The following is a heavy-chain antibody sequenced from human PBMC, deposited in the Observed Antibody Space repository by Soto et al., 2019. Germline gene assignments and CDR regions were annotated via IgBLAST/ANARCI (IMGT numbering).Heavy chain of an antibody. J-gene: IGHJ3*02. Sequence: EASVKVSCKVSGYTLTELSMHWVRQAPGKGLEWMGGFDPEDGETIYAQKFQGRVTMTEDTSTDTAYMELSSLRSEDTAVYYCATVGSCSGGSCYSDDAFNIWGQGTMVTVSS. CDR1: GYTLTELS. CDR2: FDPEDGET. CDR3: ATVGSCSGGSCYSDDAFNI. V-gene: IGHV1-24*01. D-gene: IGHD2-15*01.